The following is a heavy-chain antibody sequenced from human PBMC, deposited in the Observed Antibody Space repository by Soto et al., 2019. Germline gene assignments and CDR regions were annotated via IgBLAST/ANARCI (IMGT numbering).Heavy chain of an antibody. D-gene: IGHD2-15*01. Sequence: EVQLVESGGGLVQPGGSLRLSCAASGFTFSSYSMNWVRQAPGKGLEWVSYISSSSSTIYYADSVKGRFTISRDNAKNSLYLQMNSLRAADTAVYYCARGWWYFDNWGQGILVTVSS. J-gene: IGHJ4*02. CDR2: ISSSSSTI. CDR3: ARGWWYFDN. CDR1: GFTFSSYS. V-gene: IGHV3-48*01.